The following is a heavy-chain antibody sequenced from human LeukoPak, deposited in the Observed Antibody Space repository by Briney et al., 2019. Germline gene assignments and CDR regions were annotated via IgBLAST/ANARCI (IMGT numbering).Heavy chain of an antibody. CDR1: GYTFTSYG. Sequence: ASVKVSCKASGYTFTSYGISWVRQAPGQGLEWMGWISACNGNTNYAQKLQGRVTMTTDTSTSTAYMELRSLRSDDTAVYYCARDVNWKDYYYYYGMDVWGQGTTVTVSS. CDR2: ISACNGNT. CDR3: ARDVNWKDYYYYYGMDV. D-gene: IGHD1-1*01. J-gene: IGHJ6*02. V-gene: IGHV1-18*01.